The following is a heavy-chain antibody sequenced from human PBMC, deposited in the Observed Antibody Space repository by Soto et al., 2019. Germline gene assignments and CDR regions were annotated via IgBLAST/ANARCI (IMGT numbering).Heavy chain of an antibody. V-gene: IGHV4-31*03. Sequence: PSETLSLTCTVSGGSISSGGYYWSWIRQHPGKGLEWIGYIYYSGSTYYNPSLKSRVTISVDTSKNQFSLKLSSVTAADTAVYYCARFSGRKLLRFGGSWFDPWGQGTLVTVSS. D-gene: IGHD3-16*01. J-gene: IGHJ5*02. CDR2: IYYSGST. CDR3: ARFSGRKLLRFGGSWFDP. CDR1: GGSISSGGYY.